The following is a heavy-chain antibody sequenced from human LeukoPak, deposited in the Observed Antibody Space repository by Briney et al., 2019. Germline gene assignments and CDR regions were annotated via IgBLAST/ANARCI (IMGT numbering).Heavy chain of an antibody. V-gene: IGHV4-38-2*02. D-gene: IGHD6-13*01. CDR2: IYHSGST. CDR3: ARSYLIAADNWFDP. J-gene: IGHJ5*02. CDR1: GYSISSGYY. Sequence: PSETLSLTCTVSGYSISSGYYWGWIRQPPGKGLEWIGSIYHSGSTYYNPSLKSRVTISVDTSKNQFSLKLSSVTAADTAVYYCARSYLIAADNWFDPWGQGTLVTVSS.